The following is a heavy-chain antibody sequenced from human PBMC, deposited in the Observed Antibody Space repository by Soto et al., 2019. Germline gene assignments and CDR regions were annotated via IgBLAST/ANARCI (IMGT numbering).Heavy chain of an antibody. V-gene: IGHV4-59*08. CDR3: ARLSGNYQTLDP. J-gene: IGHJ5*02. Sequence: QVQLQESGPGLVKASETLSLTCTVSGGSIDTYYWSWIRQPPGKGLQWIGYIYYTGSTTYSPSLSRQNTVSLERSTAQFSLQLTSAPAAATAVYCFARLSGNYQTLDPWAQGILVTVSS. D-gene: IGHD1-26*01. CDR1: GGSIDTYY. CDR2: IYYTGST.